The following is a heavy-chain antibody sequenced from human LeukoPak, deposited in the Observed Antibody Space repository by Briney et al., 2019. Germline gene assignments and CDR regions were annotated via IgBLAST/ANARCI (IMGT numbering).Heavy chain of an antibody. CDR1: GGSISSSIYY. J-gene: IGHJ6*02. D-gene: IGHD2-2*01. Sequence: SETLSLTCTVSGGSISSSIYYWGWIRQPPGKGLEWIGSIYYSGSTYYNPSLKSRVTISVDTSKNQFSLKLSSVTAADTAVYYCARIRRDPYPGYYYYYGMDVWGQGTTVTVSS. CDR3: ARIRRDPYPGYYYYYGMDV. V-gene: IGHV4-39*07. CDR2: IYYSGST.